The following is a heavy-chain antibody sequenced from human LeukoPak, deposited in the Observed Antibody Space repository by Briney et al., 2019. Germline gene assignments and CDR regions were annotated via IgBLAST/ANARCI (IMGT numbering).Heavy chain of an antibody. V-gene: IGHV4-30-2*01. Sequence: SRTLSLTCAVSGGSISSGGYSWSWIRQPPGKGLEWIGYIYHSGSTYYNPSLKSRVTISVDRSKNQFSLKLSSVTAADTAVYYCASQYGGIDYWGQGTLVTVSS. J-gene: IGHJ4*02. CDR2: IYHSGST. D-gene: IGHD4-23*01. CDR3: ASQYGGIDY. CDR1: GGSISSGGYS.